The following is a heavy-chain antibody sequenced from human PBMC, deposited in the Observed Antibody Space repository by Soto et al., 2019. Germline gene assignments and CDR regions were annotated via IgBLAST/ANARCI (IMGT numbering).Heavy chain of an antibody. CDR2: IIPILGIA. V-gene: IGHV1-69*02. CDR3: ASSYYYYGMDV. Sequence: QVQLVQSGAEVKKPGSSVKVSCKASGGTFSSYTISWVRQAPGQGLEWMGRIIPILGIANYAQKFQGRVTITADKSASTAYMELSSLRSEDTAVYYCASSYYYYGMDVWGQGTTVTVSS. D-gene: IGHD6-6*01. J-gene: IGHJ6*02. CDR1: GGTFSSYT.